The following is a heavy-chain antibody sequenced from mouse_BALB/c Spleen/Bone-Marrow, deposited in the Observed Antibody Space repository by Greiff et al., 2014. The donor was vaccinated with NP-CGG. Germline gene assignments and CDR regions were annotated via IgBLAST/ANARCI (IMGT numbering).Heavy chain of an antibody. CDR2: INPNNGGI. D-gene: IGHD2-10*02. CDR1: GYTFTEYT. CDR3: ARREYGNYDYAMDY. Sequence: SGPELVKPGASVKISCKTSGYTFTEYTMHWVKQSHGKSLEWIRGINPNNGGISYNQKFKGKATLTVDKSSSTAYMELRSLTSGDSAVYYCARREYGNYDYAMDYWGQGTSVTVSP. V-gene: IGHV1-18*01. J-gene: IGHJ4*01.